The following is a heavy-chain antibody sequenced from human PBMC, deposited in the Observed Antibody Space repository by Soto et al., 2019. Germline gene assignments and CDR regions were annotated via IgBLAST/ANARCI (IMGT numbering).Heavy chain of an antibody. CDR1: GFTVSSNY. D-gene: IGHD3-10*01. Sequence: EVQLVETGGGLIQPGGSLRLSCAASGFTVSSNYMSWVRQAPGKGLEWVSVIYSGGSTYYADSVKGRFTISRDNSKNTLYLQMNSLRAEHTAVYYCAREEEFGEFHFDYWGQGTLVTVSS. CDR2: IYSGGST. CDR3: AREEEFGEFHFDY. J-gene: IGHJ4*02. V-gene: IGHV3-53*02.